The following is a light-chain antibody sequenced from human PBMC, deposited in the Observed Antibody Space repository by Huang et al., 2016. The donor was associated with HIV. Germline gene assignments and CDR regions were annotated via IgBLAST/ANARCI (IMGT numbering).Light chain of an antibody. Sequence: DIVMIQSPLSLSVTPGEAASISCRSSQSLLNGNGYNYLECYLQKPGQSPQLLIYSGSDRAPGVPARFSASGSGTDFSLTISSVEAEDIGIYYCMQSLQTPCTFGQGTRLDIK. CDR3: MQSLQTPCT. CDR1: QSLLNGNGYNY. CDR2: SGS. J-gene: IGKJ5*01. V-gene: IGKV2-28*01.